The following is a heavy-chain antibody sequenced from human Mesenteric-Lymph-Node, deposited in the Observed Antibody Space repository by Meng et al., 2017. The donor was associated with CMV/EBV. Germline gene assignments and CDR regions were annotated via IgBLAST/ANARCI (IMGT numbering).Heavy chain of an antibody. CDR2: ISYDGSNK. Sequence: GESLKISCAASGFTFSSYAMHWVRQAPGKGLEWVAVISYDGSNKYYADSVKGRFTISRDNSKNTLYLQMNSLRAEDTAVYYCARGERIGYWGQGTLVTVSS. CDR1: GFTFSSYA. CDR3: ARGERIGY. D-gene: IGHD1-1*01. J-gene: IGHJ4*02. V-gene: IGHV3-30-3*01.